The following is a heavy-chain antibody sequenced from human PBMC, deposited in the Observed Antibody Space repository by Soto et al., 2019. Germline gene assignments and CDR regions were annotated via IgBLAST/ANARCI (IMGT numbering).Heavy chain of an antibody. CDR3: ARDTGYTFGSLNY. J-gene: IGHJ4*02. Sequence: HVELVQSGADVKKPGASVTISCKASGYTFTDYALHWVRQAPGQRLEWMGWMNAGVGNTLYSQKFQGRITITRDTAASTAYMELNSLKSEDTAIYYCARDTGYTFGSLNYWGPGTLVSVSS. D-gene: IGHD5-18*01. CDR1: GYTFTDYA. CDR2: MNAGVGNT. V-gene: IGHV1-3*01.